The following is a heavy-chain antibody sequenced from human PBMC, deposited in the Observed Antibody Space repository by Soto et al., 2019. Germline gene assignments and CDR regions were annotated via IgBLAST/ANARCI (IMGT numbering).Heavy chain of an antibody. V-gene: IGHV3-66*01. Sequence: EVQLVQSGGDLDQPGGSLRLSCAASGFTVSNNYMTWVRQAPGKGLELVSLIYSGGSTSYRDSVKGRFTISRDNSKNTLYLQMNSLRVEDTAVYFCAGYSSLDCWGQGTLVTVSS. CDR1: GFTVSNNY. D-gene: IGHD6-19*01. J-gene: IGHJ4*02. CDR3: AGYSSLDC. CDR2: IYSGGST.